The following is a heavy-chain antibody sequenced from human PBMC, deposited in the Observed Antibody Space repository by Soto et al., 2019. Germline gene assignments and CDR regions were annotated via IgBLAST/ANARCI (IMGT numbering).Heavy chain of an antibody. J-gene: IGHJ6*02. V-gene: IGHV1-46*01. CDR2: INPSGGST. Sequence: GASVKVSCKASGYTFTSYYMHWVRQAPGQGLEWMGIINPSGGSTSYAQKFQGRVTMTRDTSTSTVYMELSSLRSEDTAVYYCARGGHSSQVPDYYYYYGMDVWGQGTTVTVSS. CDR1: GYTFTSYY. CDR3: ARGGHSSQVPDYYYYYGMDV. D-gene: IGHD6-13*01.